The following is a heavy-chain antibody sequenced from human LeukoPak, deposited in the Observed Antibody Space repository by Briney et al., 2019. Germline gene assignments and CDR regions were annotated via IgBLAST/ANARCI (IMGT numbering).Heavy chain of an antibody. CDR2: IKSDGSST. J-gene: IGHJ4*02. CDR3: ARDRGDYFDY. CDR1: GFTFSSYW. Sequence: GGSLRLSCAAPGFTFSSYWMHWVRQAPGKGLVWVSRIKSDGSSTNYADSVKGRFTISRDNDKNTGYMQMNSLRAEDTAVYYCARDRGDYFDYWGQGTLVTVSS. V-gene: IGHV3-74*01. D-gene: IGHD3-10*01.